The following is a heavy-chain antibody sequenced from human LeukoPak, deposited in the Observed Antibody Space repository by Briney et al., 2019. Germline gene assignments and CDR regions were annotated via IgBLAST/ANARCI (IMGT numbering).Heavy chain of an antibody. CDR2: ISAYNGNT. Sequence: ASVKVSCKASGYTFTSYGISWVRQAPGQGLEWMGWISAYNGNTNYAQKLQGRVTMTTDTSTSTAYMELRSLRSDDTAVYYCAKGRPVRGYSYGYYFDYWGQGTLVTDSS. D-gene: IGHD5-18*01. CDR3: AKGRPVRGYSYGYYFDY. CDR1: GYTFTSYG. V-gene: IGHV1-18*01. J-gene: IGHJ4*02.